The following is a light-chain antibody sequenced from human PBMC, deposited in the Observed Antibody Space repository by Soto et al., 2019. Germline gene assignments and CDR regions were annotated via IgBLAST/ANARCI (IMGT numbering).Light chain of an antibody. CDR3: LQDYSYPRT. CDR2: GTS. CDR1: QAISTD. V-gene: IGKV1-6*01. Sequence: AIQMTQSPSSLSASVGDRVTITCRARQAISTDLGWYQQRPGKAPKLLIYGTSNLQSGVPSRCSGSGSGTDFTLTINSLQPEDFASYYCLQDYSYPRTFGQGTKVDIK. J-gene: IGKJ1*01.